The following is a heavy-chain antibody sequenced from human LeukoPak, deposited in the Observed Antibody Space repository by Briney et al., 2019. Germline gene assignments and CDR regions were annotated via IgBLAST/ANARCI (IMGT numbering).Heavy chain of an antibody. CDR2: IGSSSSYI. CDR3: ARDRHYSDSSGYWTSSYYYMDV. J-gene: IGHJ6*03. CDR1: VFTFSSYS. Sequence: PGGSLRLFCAASVFTFSSYSVNWVRQAPGKGLEWVSCIGSSSSYIHYADSVKGRFTISRDNPKNSLYLQMNSLRAEDTAVYYCARDRHYSDSSGYWTSSYYYMDVWGKGTTVTVSS. V-gene: IGHV3-21*01. D-gene: IGHD3-22*01.